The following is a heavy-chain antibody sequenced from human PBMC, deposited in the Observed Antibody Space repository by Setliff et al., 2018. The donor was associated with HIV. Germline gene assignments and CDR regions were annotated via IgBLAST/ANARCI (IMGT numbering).Heavy chain of an antibody. CDR3: ARDRSNWNYGKNYMDV. V-gene: IGHV4-34*01. Sequence: SETLSLTCAVYGGSVSGYYWSWIRQPPGKGLEWIGEIDHSGSTNYNPSLKSRVTISVDTSKNQFSLKLSSVTAADTDVYYCARDRSNWNYGKNYMDVWGKGTTVTVSS. J-gene: IGHJ6*03. CDR2: IDHSGST. D-gene: IGHD1-7*01. CDR1: GGSVSGYY.